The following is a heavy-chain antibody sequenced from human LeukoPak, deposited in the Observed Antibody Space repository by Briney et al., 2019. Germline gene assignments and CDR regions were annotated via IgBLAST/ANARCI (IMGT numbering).Heavy chain of an antibody. CDR3: ARGGSIGYSYGYDAFDI. CDR1: GGSISSGSYY. J-gene: IGHJ3*02. Sequence: TLSLTCTVSGGSISSGSYYWSWLRRPAGKGLEGIGRMYTSGSTNYNPCLKSRVTISVDTSKYQFSLKLSSVTAADTAVYYCARGGSIGYSYGYDAFDIWGQGTMDTVSS. D-gene: IGHD5-18*01. V-gene: IGHV4-61*02. CDR2: MYTSGST.